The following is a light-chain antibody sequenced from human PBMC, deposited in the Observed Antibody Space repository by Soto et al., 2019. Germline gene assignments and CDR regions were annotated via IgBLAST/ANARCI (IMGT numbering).Light chain of an antibody. CDR2: AAS. V-gene: IGKV1-6*01. CDR3: QQNYNTPPYT. Sequence: AIQMTQSPSSLSASVGDRVTITCRASQGIRNDLGWYQQKPGKAPELLIYAASSLQSGVPSRFSGSGSGTDFTLTISGLQPEDFATYFCQQNYNTPPYTFGQGTKLEIK. J-gene: IGKJ2*01. CDR1: QGIRND.